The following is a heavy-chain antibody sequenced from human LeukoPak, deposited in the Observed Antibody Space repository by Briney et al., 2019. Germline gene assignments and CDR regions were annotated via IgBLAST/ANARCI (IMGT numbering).Heavy chain of an antibody. Sequence: SETLSLTCTVSGGSISSYYLSWIRQPPGKGLEWIGYVYYSGSTNYNPSLKSRVTISVDTSKNQFSLKLSSVTAADTAVYYCARLVGATTIDYWGQGTLVTVSS. CDR3: ARLVGATTIDY. J-gene: IGHJ4*02. CDR2: VYYSGST. CDR1: GGSISSYY. V-gene: IGHV4-59*08. D-gene: IGHD1-26*01.